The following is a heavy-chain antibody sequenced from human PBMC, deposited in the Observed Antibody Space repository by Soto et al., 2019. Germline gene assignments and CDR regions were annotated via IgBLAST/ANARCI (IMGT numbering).Heavy chain of an antibody. CDR3: ARASNHYDFWSGYHYNWFDP. J-gene: IGHJ5*02. D-gene: IGHD3-3*01. CDR2: IYYSGST. CDR1: GGSISSGDYY. Sequence: SETLSLTCTVSGGSISSGDYYWSWIRQPPGKGLEWIGYIYYSGSTYYNPSLKSRVTISVDTSKNQFSLKLSSVTAADTAVYYCARASNHYDFWSGYHYNWFDPWGQGTLVTVSS. V-gene: IGHV4-30-4*01.